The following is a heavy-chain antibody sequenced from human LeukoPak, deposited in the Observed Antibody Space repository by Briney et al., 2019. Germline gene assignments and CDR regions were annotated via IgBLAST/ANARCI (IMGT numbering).Heavy chain of an antibody. Sequence: ASVNVSCKASGYTFTGYYMHWVRQAPGQGLEWMGWINPNSGGTNYAQKFQGRVTMTRDTSISTAYMELSRLRSDDTAVYYCARDRIAARPGGDFDYWGQGTLVTVSS. CDR1: GYTFTGYY. D-gene: IGHD6-6*01. CDR2: INPNSGGT. J-gene: IGHJ4*02. CDR3: ARDRIAARPGGDFDY. V-gene: IGHV1-2*02.